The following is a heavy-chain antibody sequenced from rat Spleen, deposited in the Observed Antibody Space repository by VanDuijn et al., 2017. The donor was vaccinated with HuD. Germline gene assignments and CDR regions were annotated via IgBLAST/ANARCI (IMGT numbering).Heavy chain of an antibody. V-gene: IGHV5-25*01. CDR2: ISTSGGST. Sequence: EVQLVESGGGLVQPGRSLKLSCAASGFTFSNYDMAWVRQAPTKGLEWVASISTSGGSTYYRDSVKGRFTVSRDNAKSTLYLQMDSLRSEDTATYYCARVLWVCFDYWGQGVMVTVSS. D-gene: IGHD1-7*01. CDR3: ARVLWVCFDY. J-gene: IGHJ2*01. CDR1: GFTFSNYD.